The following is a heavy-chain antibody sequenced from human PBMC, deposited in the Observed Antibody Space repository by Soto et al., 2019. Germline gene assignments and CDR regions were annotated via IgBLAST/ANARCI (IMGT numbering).Heavy chain of an antibody. Sequence: PGGSLRLSGAASGFTFSSYSITWVRQAPWKGLQWVSAVTADAYSTYYADSVRGRFTIPRDNSINTLFMQMNSLRTEDTAVSYCAHPGGYGVFDACDISGQGEMVT. CDR1: GFTFSSYS. J-gene: IGHJ3*02. V-gene: IGHV3-23*01. CDR3: AHPGGYGVFDACDI. D-gene: IGHD2-8*01. CDR2: VTADAYST.